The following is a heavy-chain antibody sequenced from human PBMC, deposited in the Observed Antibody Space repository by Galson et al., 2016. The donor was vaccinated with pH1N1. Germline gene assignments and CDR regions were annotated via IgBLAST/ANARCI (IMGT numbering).Heavy chain of an antibody. CDR3: VKDFKGYFYYIDV. CDR2: INWKSNNI. Sequence: SLRLSCAASGFSFDDYAMHWVRQAPGKGLEWVSGINWKSNNIVYADSVKGRFSISRDNAKRSLFLEMNSLRVEDTALYYCVKDFKGYFYYIDVWGKGTTVTVSS. J-gene: IGHJ6*03. CDR1: GFSFDDYA. V-gene: IGHV3-9*01.